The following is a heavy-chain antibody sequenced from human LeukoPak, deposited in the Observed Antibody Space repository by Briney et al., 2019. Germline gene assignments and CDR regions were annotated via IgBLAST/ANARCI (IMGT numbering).Heavy chain of an antibody. J-gene: IGHJ6*02. V-gene: IGHV3-23*01. CDR1: GFTFSSYA. D-gene: IGHD3-3*01. CDR3: AKGPYDFWSGPLDV. CDR2: ISGSGGST. Sequence: PGGSLRLSCAASGFTFSSYAMSWVRQAPGKGLEWVSAISGSGGSTYYADSVKGRFTISRDNSKNTLYLQMTSLRAEDTAVYYCAKGPYDFWSGPLDVWGQGTTVTVSS.